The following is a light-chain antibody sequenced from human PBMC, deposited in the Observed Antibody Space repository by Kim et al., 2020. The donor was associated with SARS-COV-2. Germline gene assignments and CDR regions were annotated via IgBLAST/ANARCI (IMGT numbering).Light chain of an antibody. V-gene: IGLV2-23*02. CDR1: SSDVGSYNL. J-gene: IGLJ3*02. CDR2: EVT. Sequence: QSALTQPASVSGSPGQSITISCTRASSDVGSYNLVSWYQHHPGKAPKLMIYEVTKRPSGVSNRFSGSKSGSTASLTISGLQAEDEADYYCCSFASRDTWVFGGGTQLTVL. CDR3: CSFASRDTWV.